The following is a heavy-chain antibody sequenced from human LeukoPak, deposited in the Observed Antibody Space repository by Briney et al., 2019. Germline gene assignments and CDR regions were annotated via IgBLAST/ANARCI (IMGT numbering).Heavy chain of an antibody. CDR3: AKGSNYYGSGSTHADY. Sequence: GGSLRLSCEASGFTFSTYAMSWVRQAPGKGLEWVSYISSTSSYIYYADSVKGRFSISRDNAKNSLYLQMNSLRAEDTAVYYCAKGSNYYGSGSTHADYWGQGTLVTVSS. D-gene: IGHD3-10*01. V-gene: IGHV3-21*04. J-gene: IGHJ4*02. CDR1: GFTFSTYA. CDR2: ISSTSSYI.